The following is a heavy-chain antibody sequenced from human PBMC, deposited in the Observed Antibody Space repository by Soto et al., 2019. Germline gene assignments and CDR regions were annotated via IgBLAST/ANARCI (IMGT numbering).Heavy chain of an antibody. D-gene: IGHD5-18*01. CDR3: AKDHVERGYSYGYGIDY. CDR1: GFTFSSYG. V-gene: IGHV3-30*18. CDR2: KSYDGGNK. J-gene: IGHJ4*02. Sequence: QVQLVESGGGVVQPGRSLRLSCAASGFTFSSYGMHWVRQAPGRGLEWVAVKSYDGGNKYYADSVKGRFTIPRDNSKNTLYLQMNSLRAEDTAVYYCAKDHVERGYSYGYGIDYWGQGTLVTVSS.